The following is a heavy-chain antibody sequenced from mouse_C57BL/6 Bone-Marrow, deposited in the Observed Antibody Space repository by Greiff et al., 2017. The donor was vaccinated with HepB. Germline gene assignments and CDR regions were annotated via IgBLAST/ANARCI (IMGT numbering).Heavy chain of an antibody. CDR1: GYAFTNYL. D-gene: IGHD1-1*01. V-gene: IGHV1-54*01. Sequence: QVQLQQSGAELVRPGTSVKVSCKASGYAFTNYLIEWVKQRPGQGLEWIGVINPGSGGTNYNEKFKGKATLTADKSSSTAYMQLSSLTSEDAAVYFCARGIITTEGPDYDYWGKGTTLTVYS. CDR3: ARGIITTEGPDYDY. J-gene: IGHJ2*01. CDR2: INPGSGGT.